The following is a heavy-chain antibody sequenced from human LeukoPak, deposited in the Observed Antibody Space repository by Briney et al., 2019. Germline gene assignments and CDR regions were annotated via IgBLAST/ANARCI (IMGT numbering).Heavy chain of an antibody. D-gene: IGHD2-15*01. J-gene: IGHJ5*02. CDR1: GFTFSSYW. CDR3: ARDPRGYCIGGSCYSLPDWFDP. Sequence: GGSLRLSCAASGFTFSSYWMSWVRQAPGKGLEWVANIKQDGSEKYYVDSVKGRFTISRDNAKNSLYLQMSSLRAEDTAVYYCARDPRGYCIGGSCYSLPDWFDPWGQGTLVTVSS. CDR2: IKQDGSEK. V-gene: IGHV3-7*01.